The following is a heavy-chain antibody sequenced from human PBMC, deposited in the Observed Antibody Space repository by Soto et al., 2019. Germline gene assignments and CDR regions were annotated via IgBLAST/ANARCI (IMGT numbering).Heavy chain of an antibody. D-gene: IGHD5-12*01. CDR3: AKLHERWLQFVPLGFDY. CDR2: ISGSGGST. CDR1: GFTFSSYA. Sequence: EVQLLESGGGLVQPGGSLRLSCAASGFTFSSYAMSWVRQAPGKGLEWVSAISGSGGSTYYADSVKGRFTISRDNSKNTLYLQMNSLRAEDTAVYYCAKLHERWLQFVPLGFDYWGQGTLVTVSS. V-gene: IGHV3-23*01. J-gene: IGHJ4*02.